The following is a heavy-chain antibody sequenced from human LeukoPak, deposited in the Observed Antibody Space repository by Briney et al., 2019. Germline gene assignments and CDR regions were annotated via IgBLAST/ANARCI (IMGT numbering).Heavy chain of an antibody. CDR2: IANDGKDK. CDR3: AKDQQVGAAAYYFDS. CDR1: GFTFSRYG. J-gene: IGHJ4*02. D-gene: IGHD2-2*01. Sequence: GGSLKLSCAASGFTFSRYGLHWVRQAPGKGLEWVTVIANDGKDKKYADSVKGRFTISRDNSKSTLYLQMNSLRAEDTGVYYCAKDQQVGAAAYYFDSWGQGTLVTVSS. V-gene: IGHV3-30*18.